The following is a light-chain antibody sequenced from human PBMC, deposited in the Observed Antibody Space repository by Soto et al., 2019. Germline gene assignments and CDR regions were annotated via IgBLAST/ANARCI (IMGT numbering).Light chain of an antibody. CDR1: NIGGKS. CDR2: NDG. J-gene: IGLJ2*01. Sequence: SYELTQQPSVSLAPGETAKITCGGNNIGGKSVHWYQWKPGQAPTLLIYNDGDRPSGIPERFSGSNSGNMATLTVSRVEAGDEADYYCQVWRSNADPYVVFGGGTKLTVL. V-gene: IGLV3-21*01. CDR3: QVWRSNADPYVV.